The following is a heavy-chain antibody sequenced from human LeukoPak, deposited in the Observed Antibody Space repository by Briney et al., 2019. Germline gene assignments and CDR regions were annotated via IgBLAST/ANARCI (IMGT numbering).Heavy chain of an antibody. Sequence: SGGSLRLSCAASGFTLNDHYMDWVRKAPGKGLEWVGRSRNKVHNFATEYAASVKGRFTISRDDSKNSLYLQMNSLKTEDTAVYYCARDHTFAPLAFDIWGQGIMVTVSS. CDR3: ARDHTFAPLAFDI. CDR1: GFTLNDHY. V-gene: IGHV3-72*01. J-gene: IGHJ3*02. CDR2: SRNKVHNFAT.